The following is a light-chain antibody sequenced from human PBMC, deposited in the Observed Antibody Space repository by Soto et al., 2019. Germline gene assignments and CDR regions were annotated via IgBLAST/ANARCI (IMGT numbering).Light chain of an antibody. V-gene: IGKV1-17*01. CDR3: RQLNSYPWT. J-gene: IGKJ1*01. Sequence: DIQMTQSPSSLSASVGDRVTITCRARQGIRNDLGWYQQRQGKAPKSLIYAASSLQIGVPSMFSGSGSGTEFTLSISSLEPQDFATYYCRQLNSYPWTCGQGTKVEIK. CDR1: QGIRND. CDR2: AAS.